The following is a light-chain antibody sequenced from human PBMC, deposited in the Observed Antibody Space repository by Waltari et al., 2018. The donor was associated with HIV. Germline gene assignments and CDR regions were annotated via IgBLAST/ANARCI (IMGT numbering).Light chain of an antibody. CDR1: QVISNY. J-gene: IGKJ4*01. Sequence: IQMTQSPSSLSASVGDRVTITCRASQVISNYLNWYQQKPGKAPKLLIFDASNLETGVPPRFSGSGSGTDFTFTFSDLQPEDIATYYCQHSDNFPLTFDGGTKVESK. V-gene: IGKV1-33*01. CDR3: QHSDNFPLT. CDR2: DAS.